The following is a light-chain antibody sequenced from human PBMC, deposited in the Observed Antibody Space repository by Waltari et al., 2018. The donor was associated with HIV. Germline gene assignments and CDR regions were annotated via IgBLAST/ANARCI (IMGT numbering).Light chain of an antibody. CDR3: MQALETPLT. CDR1: QSLLRSNGYIY. V-gene: IGKV2-28*01. CDR2: LGS. J-gene: IGKJ4*01. Sequence: DIVMTQSPVSLFLTPGAPASISCTSSQSLLRSNGYIYLDWYLQKPGQPPQLLIYLGSNRASGVPDRFSASGSATDFTLIISRVEAEDVGIYYCMQALETPLTFGGGTKVQIK.